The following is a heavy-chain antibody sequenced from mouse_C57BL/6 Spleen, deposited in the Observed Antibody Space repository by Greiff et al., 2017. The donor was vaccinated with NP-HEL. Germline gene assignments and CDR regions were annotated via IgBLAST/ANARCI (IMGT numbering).Heavy chain of an antibody. Sequence: QVQLQQPGAELVMPGASVKLSCKASGYTFTSYWMHWVKQRPGQGLEWIGEIDPSDSYTNYNQKFKGKSTLTVDKYSSTAYMQLSSLTSEDSAVYYCARYDYDEAYWGQGTLVTVSA. CDR1: GYTFTSYW. J-gene: IGHJ3*01. CDR2: IDPSDSYT. CDR3: ARYDYDEAY. V-gene: IGHV1-69*01. D-gene: IGHD2-4*01.